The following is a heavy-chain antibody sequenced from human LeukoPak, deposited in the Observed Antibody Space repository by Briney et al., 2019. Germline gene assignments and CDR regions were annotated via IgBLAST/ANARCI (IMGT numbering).Heavy chain of an antibody. D-gene: IGHD3-10*01. Sequence: GGSLRLSCAASGFTFDDYAMYWVRQAPGQGLEWVSGISWNSGSTGYADSVKGRFTISRDNAKNSLYLQMNSLRAEDTALYYCAKDKSAMVRGVGDAFDIWGQGTMVTVSS. V-gene: IGHV3-9*01. CDR2: ISWNSGST. J-gene: IGHJ3*02. CDR3: AKDKSAMVRGVGDAFDI. CDR1: GFTFDDYA.